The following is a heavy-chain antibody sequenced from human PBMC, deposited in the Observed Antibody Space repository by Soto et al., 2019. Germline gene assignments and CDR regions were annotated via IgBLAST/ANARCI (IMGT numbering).Heavy chain of an antibody. J-gene: IGHJ4*02. CDR3: ARVEYYYGSGTLFGGDY. D-gene: IGHD3-10*01. CDR1: GYTFTSYY. CDR2: INPSGGST. V-gene: IGHV1-46*03. Sequence: XSVKVSCKASGYTFTSYYMHWVRQAPGQGLEWMGIINPSGGSTSYAQKFQGRVTMTRDTSTSTVYMELSSLRSEDTAVYYCARVEYYYGSGTLFGGDYWGQGTLVTVSS.